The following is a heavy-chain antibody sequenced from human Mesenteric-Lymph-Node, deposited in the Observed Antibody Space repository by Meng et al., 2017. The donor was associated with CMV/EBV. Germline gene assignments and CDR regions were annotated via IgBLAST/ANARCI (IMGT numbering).Heavy chain of an antibody. CDR1: GGSIGSGGYY. CDR3: ASSRAYSSSSEIDY. D-gene: IGHD6-6*01. V-gene: IGHV4-31*02. Sequence: SGGSIGSGGYYWSWVRRHPGKGLEWIGYIYYSGSTYCNPSLKSRVTISVDTSKNQFSLKLSSVTAADTAVYYCASSRAYSSSSEIDYWGQGTLVTVSS. CDR2: IYYSGST. J-gene: IGHJ4*02.